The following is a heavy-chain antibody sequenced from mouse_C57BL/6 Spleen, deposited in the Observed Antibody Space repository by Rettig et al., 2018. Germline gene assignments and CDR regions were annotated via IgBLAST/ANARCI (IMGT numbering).Heavy chain of an antibody. J-gene: IGHJ3*01. CDR2: IFPGSGST. CDR1: GYTFTAYY. CDR3: ARSGAYYSNYEGFAY. V-gene: IGHV1-75*01. Sequence: QVQLQQSGPELVKPGASVKISCQASGYTFTAYYINWVTQRPEQGLEWIGWIFPGSGSTYYNEKFKGKATLTVDKSSSTAYMLLSSLTSEDSAVYFCARSGAYYSNYEGFAYWGQGTLVTVSA. D-gene: IGHD2-5*01.